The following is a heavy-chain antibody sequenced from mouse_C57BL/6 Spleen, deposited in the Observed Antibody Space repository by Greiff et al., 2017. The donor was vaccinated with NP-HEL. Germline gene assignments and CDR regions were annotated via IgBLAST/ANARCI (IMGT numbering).Heavy chain of an antibody. CDR3: AREGYGNYRSYFDY. D-gene: IGHD2-1*01. J-gene: IGHJ2*01. V-gene: IGHV1-82*01. Sequence: QVQLQQSGPELVKPGASVKISCKASGYAFSSSWMNWVKQRPGKGLEWIGRIYPGDGDTNYNGKFKGKATLTADKSSSTAYMQLSSLTSEDSAVYFCAREGYGNYRSYFDYWGQGTTLTVSS. CDR2: IYPGDGDT. CDR1: GYAFSSSW.